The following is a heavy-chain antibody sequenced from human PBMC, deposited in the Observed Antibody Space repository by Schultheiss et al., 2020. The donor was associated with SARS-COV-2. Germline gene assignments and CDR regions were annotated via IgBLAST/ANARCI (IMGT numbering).Heavy chain of an antibody. CDR2: INHSGST. CDR3: ARHGRVVRYFDWLLKGGWFDP. V-gene: IGHV4-4*02. Sequence: SETLSLTCAVSGGSISSSNWWSWVRQPPGKGLEWIGEINHSGSTNYNPSLKSRVTISVDTSKNQFSLKLSSVTAADTAVYYCARHGRVVRYFDWLLKGGWFDPWGQGTLVTVSS. CDR1: GGSISSSNW. D-gene: IGHD3-9*01. J-gene: IGHJ5*02.